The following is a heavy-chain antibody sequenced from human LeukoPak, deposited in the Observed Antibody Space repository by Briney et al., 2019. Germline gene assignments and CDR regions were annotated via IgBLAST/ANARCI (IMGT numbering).Heavy chain of an antibody. J-gene: IGHJ4*02. D-gene: IGHD3-16*02. V-gene: IGHV4-61*09. CDR1: GGSISSGSYY. CDR3: ARDLRRLWPPSYLFDY. Sequence: SETLSLTCTVSGGSISSGSYYWSWIRQPAGKRLEWIGHIYRSGSTNYNPSLKSRVTISVDTSKNQFSLKLSSVTAADTAVYYCARDLRRLWPPSYLFDYWGQGTLVTVSS. CDR2: IYRSGST.